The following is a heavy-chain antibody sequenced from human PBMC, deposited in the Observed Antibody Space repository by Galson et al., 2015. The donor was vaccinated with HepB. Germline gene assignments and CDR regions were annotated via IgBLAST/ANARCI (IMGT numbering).Heavy chain of an antibody. D-gene: IGHD1-26*01. CDR2: IWYDGSNK. J-gene: IGHJ4*02. CDR1: GFTFSSYG. Sequence: SLRLSCAASGFTFSSYGMHWVRQAPGKGLEWVAVIWYDGSNKYYADSVKGRFTISRDNSKNTLYLQMNSLRAEDTAVYYCARAGDPNSSGSSPGYWGQGTLVTVSS. CDR3: ARAGDPNSSGSSPGY. V-gene: IGHV3-33*08.